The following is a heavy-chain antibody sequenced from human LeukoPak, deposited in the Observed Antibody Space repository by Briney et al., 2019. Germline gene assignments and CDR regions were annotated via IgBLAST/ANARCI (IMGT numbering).Heavy chain of an antibody. CDR1: GFTFSSYA. CDR3: AKSMRGYYRFDY. Sequence: GGSLRLSCAASGFTFSSYAMSWVRQAPGKGLEWVSAISGSGGSTYYADSVKGRFTVSRGNSKNTLLLQMNSLRAEDTALYYCAKSMRGYYRFDYWGQGTLVTVSS. J-gene: IGHJ4*02. D-gene: IGHD3-3*01. V-gene: IGHV3-23*01. CDR2: ISGSGGST.